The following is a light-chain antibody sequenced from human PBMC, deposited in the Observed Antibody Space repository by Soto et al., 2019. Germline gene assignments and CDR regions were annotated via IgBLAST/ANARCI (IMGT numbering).Light chain of an antibody. CDR1: QRVYSSY. V-gene: IGKV3-20*01. Sequence: IMLTQSPVTLSLSPGERVTLSCRASQRVYSSYLAWYQQRPGQAPRLLFYDASIRATGIPDRFSGSGSGTDFSLTISRLEPEDFAVYYCHQYASSPWTFGQGTKVDIK. CDR3: HQYASSPWT. J-gene: IGKJ1*01. CDR2: DAS.